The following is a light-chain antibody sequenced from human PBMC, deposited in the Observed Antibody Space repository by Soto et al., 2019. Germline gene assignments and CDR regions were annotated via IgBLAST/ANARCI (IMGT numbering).Light chain of an antibody. CDR1: TSDGGGYNY. J-gene: IGLJ2*01. CDR2: DVN. Sequence: QSALTQPRSVSGSPGQSVSISCTGTTSDGGGYNYVSWYQQHPVKAPKLIISDVNKRPSGVPDRFSGSKSGNTASLTISGLQAEDEADYYCSSYVGSYSIFGGGTKLTVL. V-gene: IGLV2-11*01. CDR3: SSYVGSYSI.